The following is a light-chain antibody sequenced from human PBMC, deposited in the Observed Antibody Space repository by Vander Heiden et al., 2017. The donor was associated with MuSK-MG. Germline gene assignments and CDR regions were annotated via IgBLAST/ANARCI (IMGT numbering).Light chain of an antibody. CDR3: QQDYSTPPT. Sequence: DIQMTQSPSSLSASVGDRVTITCRASQGISNSLAWFQQKPGKAPKLLLYTASRLESGVPSRFSGSGSGTDYTLTIRSLRPEDFATYYCQQDYSTPPTFGQGTKVEIK. CDR1: QGISNS. CDR2: TAS. J-gene: IGKJ1*01. V-gene: IGKV1-NL1*01.